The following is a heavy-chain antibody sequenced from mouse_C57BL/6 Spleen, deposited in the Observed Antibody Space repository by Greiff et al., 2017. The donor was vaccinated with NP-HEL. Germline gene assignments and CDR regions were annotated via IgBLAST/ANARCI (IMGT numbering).Heavy chain of an antibody. J-gene: IGHJ4*01. CDR2: ISSGSSTI. CDR3: ARSYYEDYAMDY. Sequence: VQLKESGGGLVKPGGPLKLSCAASGFTFSDYGMHWVRRAPEKGLEWVAYISSGSSTIYYADTVKGRFTISRDNAKNTLFLQMTSLRSEDTAMYYCARSYYEDYAMDYWGQGTSVTVSS. V-gene: IGHV5-17*01. D-gene: IGHD2-4*01. CDR1: GFTFSDYG.